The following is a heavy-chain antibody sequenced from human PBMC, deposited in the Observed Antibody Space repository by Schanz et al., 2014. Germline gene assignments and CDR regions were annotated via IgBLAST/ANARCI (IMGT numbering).Heavy chain of an antibody. Sequence: EVQLVESGGGLVQPGGSLRLSCAASGFTFSSNSMNWVRQAPGKGLEWISYIGSSSSRIDHADSVKGRFTISRDNAKNSLYLQMNSLRAEDTALYDCARDRRNADLDYWGQGTLVTVSS. D-gene: IGHD1-1*01. CDR3: ARDRRNADLDY. J-gene: IGHJ4*02. V-gene: IGHV3-48*01. CDR2: IGSSSSRI. CDR1: GFTFSSNS.